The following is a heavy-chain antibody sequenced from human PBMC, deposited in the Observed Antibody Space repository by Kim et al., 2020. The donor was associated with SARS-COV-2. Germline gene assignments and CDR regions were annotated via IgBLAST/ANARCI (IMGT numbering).Heavy chain of an antibody. CDR2: TT. D-gene: IGHD2-21*02. J-gene: IGHJ4*02. Sequence: TTNYAQKPQGRVTMTTDPTTSTAYMELRSLRSDDTAVYYCARDRTALLDYWGQGTLVTVSS. CDR3: ARDRTALLDY. V-gene: IGHV1-18*01.